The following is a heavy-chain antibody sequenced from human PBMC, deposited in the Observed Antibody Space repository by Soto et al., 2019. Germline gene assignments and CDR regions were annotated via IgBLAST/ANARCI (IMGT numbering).Heavy chain of an antibody. J-gene: IGHJ3*02. CDR1: GFTFSSYE. D-gene: IGHD2-15*01. Sequence: GGSLRLSCAASGFTFSSYEMNCVRQAPGKGLEWVSYISSSGSTIYYADSVKGRFTIYRDNAKNSLYLQMNSLRAEDTAVYYCAIDTGYCSGGSCYFDAFDIWGQGTMVTVSS. V-gene: IGHV3-48*03. CDR3: AIDTGYCSGGSCYFDAFDI. CDR2: ISSSGSTI.